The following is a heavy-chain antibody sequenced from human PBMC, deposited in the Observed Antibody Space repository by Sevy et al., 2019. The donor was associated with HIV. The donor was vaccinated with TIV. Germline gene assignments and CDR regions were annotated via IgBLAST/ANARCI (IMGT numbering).Heavy chain of an antibody. J-gene: IGHJ3*02. CDR1: EFTFSSHA. D-gene: IGHD3-3*02. V-gene: IGHV3-23*01. CDR2: ISGNGENR. Sequence: GVSLRLSCAASEFTFSSHAVSWVRQAPGKGLEWVSAISGNGENRHYAYSVRGRFTISRDNFKNTLYLQMNSLRAEDTALYYCARDRRGISAFDIWGQGTMVTVSS. CDR3: ARDRRGISAFDI.